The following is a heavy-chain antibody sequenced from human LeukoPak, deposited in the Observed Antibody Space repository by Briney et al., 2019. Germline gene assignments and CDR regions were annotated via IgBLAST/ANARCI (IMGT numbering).Heavy chain of an antibody. D-gene: IGHD5-18*01. J-gene: IGHJ4*02. CDR1: GGSFSGYY. V-gene: IGHV4-34*01. CDR2: INHSGST. Sequence: SETLSLTCAVYGGSFSGYYWSWIRQPPGKGLEWIGEINHSGSTNYNPSLKSRVTISVDTSKNQFSLKLSSVTAADTAVYYCARDGGYSYGYKYWGQGTLVTVSS. CDR3: ARDGGYSYGYKY.